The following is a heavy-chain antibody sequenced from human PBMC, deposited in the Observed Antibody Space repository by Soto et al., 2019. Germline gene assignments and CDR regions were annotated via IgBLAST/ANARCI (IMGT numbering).Heavy chain of an antibody. CDR1: GFTFSYYI. J-gene: IGHJ6*03. CDR3: ARDGAWYSCDWYHKYVLYV. Sequence: GETLRLSCIVSGFTFSYYIMNWGRLSPVQGMEWVSSFSKSSSIISQADSVKGRFTIFRDNAKNSLYLHMNSLRAEDTAVYYCARDGAWYSCDWYHKYVLYVCGKGTTGTVSS. CDR2: FSKSSSII. V-gene: IGHV3-21*01. D-gene: IGHD6-19*01.